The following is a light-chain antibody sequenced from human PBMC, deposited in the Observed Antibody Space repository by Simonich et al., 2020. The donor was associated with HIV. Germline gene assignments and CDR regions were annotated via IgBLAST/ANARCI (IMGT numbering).Light chain of an antibody. J-gene: IGKJ5*01. Sequence: EIVLTQSPGTLSLSPGERATLSCKASQSVSSHFLAWYQQKPGLAPRLRIYGASTRATGIPARFSGSGSGTEFTLTISSLQSEDFAVYYCQQYNNWPTFGQGTRLEIK. CDR2: GAS. CDR1: QSVSSH. CDR3: QQYNNWPT. V-gene: IGKV3-15*01.